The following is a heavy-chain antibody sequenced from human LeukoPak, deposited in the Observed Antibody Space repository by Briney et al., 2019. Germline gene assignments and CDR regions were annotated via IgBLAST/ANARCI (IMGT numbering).Heavy chain of an antibody. Sequence: PGGSLRLSCAASGFTFSNYAMHWVRQAPGKGLEWVAVISHDGNNKYNADSVKGRFTISRDNSKNTLYLQTNSLRAEDTAVYYCAREGVYSNGPFDYWGQGTRVTVSS. CDR1: GFTFSNYA. D-gene: IGHD5-18*01. J-gene: IGHJ4*02. CDR2: ISHDGNNK. CDR3: AREGVYSNGPFDY. V-gene: IGHV3-30-3*01.